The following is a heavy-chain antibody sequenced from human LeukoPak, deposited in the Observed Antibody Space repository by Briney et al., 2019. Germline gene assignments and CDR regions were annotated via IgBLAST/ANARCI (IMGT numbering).Heavy chain of an antibody. D-gene: IGHD4-17*01. J-gene: IGHJ5*02. CDR2: IYSGDTT. V-gene: IGHV3-66*01. Sequence: GGSLRLSCAASGFTFSSYSMNWVRQAPGRGLEWVSVIYSGDTTFYADSVKDRFTISRDNSKNTVYLQMNNLRGEDTAMYYCVREFYGPWGQGTLVTVSS. CDR3: VREFYGP. CDR1: GFTFSSYS.